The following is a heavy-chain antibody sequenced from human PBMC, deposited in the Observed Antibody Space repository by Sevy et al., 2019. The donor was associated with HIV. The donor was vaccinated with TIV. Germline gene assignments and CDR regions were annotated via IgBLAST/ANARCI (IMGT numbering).Heavy chain of an antibody. V-gene: IGHV3-33*01. CDR1: GFTFSNYG. CDR3: ARESGSNWYFDL. J-gene: IGHJ2*01. CDR2: IFSDANIK. D-gene: IGHD1-26*01. Sequence: GGCLRLSCAASGFTFSNYGMHWVRQAPGKGLEWVGAIFSDANIKYYVDSVKGRFAISRDNSKNTGYLQMNSLRAEDTAVYSCARESGSNWYFDLWGRGTPVTVSS.